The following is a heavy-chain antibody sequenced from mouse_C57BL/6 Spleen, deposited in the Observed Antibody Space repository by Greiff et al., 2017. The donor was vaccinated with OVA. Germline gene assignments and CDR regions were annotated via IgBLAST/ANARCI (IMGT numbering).Heavy chain of an antibody. D-gene: IGHD1-1*01. CDR3: ARGYYGSSYEGYAMDY. CDR2: INPSSGYT. J-gene: IGHJ4*01. Sequence: QVQLQQSGAELAKPGASVKPSCKASGYTFTSYWMHWVKQRPGQGLEWIGYINPSSGYTKYNQKFKDKATLTADKSSSTAYMQLSSLTYEDSAVYYCARGYYGSSYEGYAMDYWGQGTSVTVSS. V-gene: IGHV1-7*01. CDR1: GYTFTSYW.